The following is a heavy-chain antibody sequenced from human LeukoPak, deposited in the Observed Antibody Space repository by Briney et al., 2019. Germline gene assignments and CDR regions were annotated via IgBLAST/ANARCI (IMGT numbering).Heavy chain of an antibody. J-gene: IGHJ3*02. CDR3: ARDRVVVTAISAFDI. CDR2: IYYKGST. V-gene: IGHV4-39*07. CDR1: GGSISSSSYY. Sequence: SETLSLTCTVSGGSISSSSYYWGWIRQTPGKGLEWIGSIYYKGSTYYNPSLKSRVTISLDTSKNLFSLKLSSVTAADTAVYYCARDRVVVTAISAFDIWGQGTMVTVSS. D-gene: IGHD2-21*02.